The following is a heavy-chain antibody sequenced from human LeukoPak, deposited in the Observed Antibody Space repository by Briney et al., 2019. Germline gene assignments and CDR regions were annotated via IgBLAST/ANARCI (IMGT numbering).Heavy chain of an antibody. V-gene: IGHV3-21*01. CDR3: AREHSGYDFPGRDYYYMVV. CDR1: GFIFSSFS. CDR2: ISSSSSHI. Sequence: RGSLRLSCAVSGFIFSSFSMNWVRQPPGRGLEWVSSISSSSSHIYYTDLVEGRFTISRDNAENSLYLQMNSLRAEDTAVYYCAREHSGYDFPGRDYYYMVVWGKGTKVTVSS. D-gene: IGHD5-12*01. J-gene: IGHJ6*03.